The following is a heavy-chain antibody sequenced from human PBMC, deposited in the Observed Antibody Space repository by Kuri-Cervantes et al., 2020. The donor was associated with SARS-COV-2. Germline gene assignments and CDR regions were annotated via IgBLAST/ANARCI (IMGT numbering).Heavy chain of an antibody. CDR3: ATDRVGVHDN. CDR1: GFTFSSCV. V-gene: IGHV3-30-3*01. Sequence: GESLKISCAASGFTFSSCVLHWVRQAPGKGLEWVAIISYDGGNKDYADSVKGRFTISRDNSKNTLYLQMNSLRAEDTAVYYCATDRVGVHDNWGQGTLVTVSS. J-gene: IGHJ4*02. D-gene: IGHD2-21*01. CDR2: ISYDGGNK.